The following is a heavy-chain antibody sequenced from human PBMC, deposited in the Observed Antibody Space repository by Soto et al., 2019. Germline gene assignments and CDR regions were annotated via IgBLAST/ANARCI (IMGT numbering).Heavy chain of an antibody. D-gene: IGHD6-13*01. V-gene: IGHV3-30-3*01. Sequence: GGSLRLSCAASGFTFSSYAMHWVRQAPGKGLEWVAVISYDGSNKYYADSVKGRFTISRDNSKNTLYLQMNSLRAEDTAVYYCARDIHPKAAAGYYFDYWGQGT. CDR2: ISYDGSNK. CDR3: ARDIHPKAAAGYYFDY. J-gene: IGHJ4*02. CDR1: GFTFSSYA.